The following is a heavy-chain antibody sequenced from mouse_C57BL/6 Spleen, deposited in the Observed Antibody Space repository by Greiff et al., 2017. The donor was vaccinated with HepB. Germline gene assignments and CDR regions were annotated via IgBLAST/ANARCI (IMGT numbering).Heavy chain of an antibody. CDR2: IRNKANGYTT. CDR1: GFTFTDYY. V-gene: IGHV7-3*01. CDR3: ARLGYYDHYAMDY. J-gene: IGHJ4*01. D-gene: IGHD1-1*02. Sequence: EVMLVESGGGLVQPGGSLSLSCAASGFTFTDYYMSWVRQPPGKALEWLGFIRNKANGYTTEYSASVKGRFTISRDNSQSILYLQMNALRAEDSATYYCARLGYYDHYAMDYWGQGTSVTVSS.